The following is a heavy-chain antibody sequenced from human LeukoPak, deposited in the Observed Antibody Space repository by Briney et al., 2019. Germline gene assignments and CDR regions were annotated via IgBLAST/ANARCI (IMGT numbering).Heavy chain of an antibody. CDR1: GFTFNRHW. J-gene: IGHJ6*02. CDR3: AKWRMLAARFYYYGMDV. D-gene: IGHD2-15*01. V-gene: IGHV3-7*01. CDR2: IKQDGSET. Sequence: PGGSLRLSCAASGFTFNRHWMSWVRQAPGKGLEWVANIKQDGSETWYVDSVKGRFTISRDNTKNSLFLQMSSLRAEDTAVYYCAKWRMLAARFYYYGMDVWGQGTTVTVSS.